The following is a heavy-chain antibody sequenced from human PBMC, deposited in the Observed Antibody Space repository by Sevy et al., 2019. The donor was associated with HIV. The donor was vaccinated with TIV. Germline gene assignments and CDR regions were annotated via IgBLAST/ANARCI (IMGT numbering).Heavy chain of an antibody. J-gene: IGHJ4*02. D-gene: IGHD3-22*01. V-gene: IGHV4-4*07. CDR3: ARAEYYDSSGYYYPYDY. CDR1: GGSISSYY. Sequence: SETLSLTCTVSGGSISSYYWSWIRQPAGKGLEWIGRIYTSGSTNYNPSLKSRVTMSVDTSKNQSSLKLSSVTAADTAVYYCARAEYYDSSGYYYPYDYWGQGTLVTVSS. CDR2: IYTSGST.